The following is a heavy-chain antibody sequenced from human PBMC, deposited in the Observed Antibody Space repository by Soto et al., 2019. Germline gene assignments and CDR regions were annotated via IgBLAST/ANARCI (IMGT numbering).Heavy chain of an antibody. V-gene: IGHV4-39*01. J-gene: IGHJ6*02. CDR1: GGSISSSSYY. CDR2: IYYSGST. D-gene: IGHD4-4*01. Sequence: QLQLQESGPGLVKPSETLSLTCTVSGGSISSSSYYWGWIRQPPGKGLEWIGCIYYSGSTYYNPSLKCGVTIYVATSKNQFSLKRSSVTAADTAVYYCATLHHHRGNYYGMDVWGQVPTVTVSS. CDR3: ATLHHHRGNYYGMDV.